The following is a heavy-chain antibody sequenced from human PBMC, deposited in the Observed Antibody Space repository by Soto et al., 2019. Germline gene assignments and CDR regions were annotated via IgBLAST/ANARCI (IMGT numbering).Heavy chain of an antibody. CDR2: ISYDGSNK. Sequence: QVQLVESGGGVVQPGRSLRLSCAASGFTFSSYAMHWVRQAPGKGLEWVAVISYDGSNKYYADSVKGRFTISRDNSKNTLYLQMNSLRAEDTAVYYCATERRDSSIAESYGMDVWGQGTTVTVSS. V-gene: IGHV3-30-3*01. CDR3: ATERRDSSIAESYGMDV. D-gene: IGHD6-6*01. CDR1: GFTFSSYA. J-gene: IGHJ6*02.